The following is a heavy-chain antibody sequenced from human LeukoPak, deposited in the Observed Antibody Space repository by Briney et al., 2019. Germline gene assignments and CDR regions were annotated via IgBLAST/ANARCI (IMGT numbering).Heavy chain of an antibody. CDR2: INPNTGGT. D-gene: IGHD3-22*01. Sequence: ASLKVSCKASGYTFTGYFMHWVRQAPGQGLEWMGWINPNTGGTNFAQTFQGRVTMTRDTSISTAYMELSRLRSDDTAVYYCARDERYDSSGYPFDYWGQGTLVTVSS. CDR3: ARDERYDSSGYPFDY. CDR1: GYTFTGYF. V-gene: IGHV1-2*02. J-gene: IGHJ4*02.